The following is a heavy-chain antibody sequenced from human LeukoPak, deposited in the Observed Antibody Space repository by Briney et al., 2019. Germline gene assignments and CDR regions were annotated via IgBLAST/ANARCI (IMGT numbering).Heavy chain of an antibody. J-gene: IGHJ3*02. Sequence: PGGSLRLSCAASGFTFSNFGMNWVRQAPGKGLQWASGIGPGGDNKYYADSLEGRFTISRDNSKNTVYLQMNSLRAEDTALYYCAQDISWFAFDIWGQGTMVTVSS. CDR2: IGPGGDNK. CDR3: AQDISWFAFDI. D-gene: IGHD3-10*01. CDR1: GFTFSNFG. V-gene: IGHV3-23*01.